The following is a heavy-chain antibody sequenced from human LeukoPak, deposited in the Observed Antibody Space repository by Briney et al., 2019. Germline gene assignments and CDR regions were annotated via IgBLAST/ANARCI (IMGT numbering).Heavy chain of an antibody. CDR3: AKRLRSWYIPSYFDY. D-gene: IGHD6-13*01. V-gene: IGHV6-1*01. CDR2: TYYRSKWYD. Sequence: SQTLSLTCAISGDSVSSNSAAWNWIRQSPSRGLEWLGRTYYRSKWYDDYAVSVKSRITINPDTSKNQFSLQLNSVTPEDTAVYYCAKRLRSWYIPSYFDYWGQGTLVTVSS. CDR1: GDSVSSNSAA. J-gene: IGHJ4*02.